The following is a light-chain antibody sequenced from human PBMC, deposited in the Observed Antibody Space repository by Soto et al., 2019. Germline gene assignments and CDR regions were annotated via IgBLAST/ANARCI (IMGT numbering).Light chain of an antibody. V-gene: IGLV1-44*01. CDR2: RNN. CDR3: AAWDGSVKGYV. J-gene: IGLJ1*01. Sequence: QSALTQPPSTSGTPGQRVTISCSGSSSNIGSNTVNWYQQLPGTAPKLLIYRNNQRPSGVPDRFSGSKSGTSASLAISGLQSEDEADYYCAAWDGSVKGYVFATGTKGTVL. CDR1: SSNIGSNT.